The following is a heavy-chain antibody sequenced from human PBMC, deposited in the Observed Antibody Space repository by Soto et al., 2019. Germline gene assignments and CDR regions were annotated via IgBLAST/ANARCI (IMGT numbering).Heavy chain of an antibody. CDR3: ARGMITFGGVLGPSFDY. V-gene: IGHV3-53*02. CDR1: GFTVSSNY. Sequence: EVQRVETGGGLIQPGGSLRLSCAASGFTVSSNYMSWVRQAPGKGLEWVSVIYSGGSTYYADSVKGRFTISRDNSKNTLYLQMNSLRAEDTAVYYCARGMITFGGVLGPSFDYWGQGTLVTVSS. D-gene: IGHD3-16*02. CDR2: IYSGGST. J-gene: IGHJ4*02.